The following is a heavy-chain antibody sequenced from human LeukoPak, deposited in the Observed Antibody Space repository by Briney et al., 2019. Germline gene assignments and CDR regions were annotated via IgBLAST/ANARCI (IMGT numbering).Heavy chain of an antibody. CDR3: ARAGYCSSTSCYLASDY. CDR1: GGSISSGGYY. CDR2: IYYSGST. Sequence: SQTLSLNCTVSGGSISSGGYYWSWIRQHPGKGLEWIGYIYYSGSTYYNPSLKSRVTISVDTSKNQFSLKLSSVTAADTAVYYCARAGYCSSTSCYLASDYWGQGTLVTVSS. J-gene: IGHJ4*02. V-gene: IGHV4-31*03. D-gene: IGHD2-2*01.